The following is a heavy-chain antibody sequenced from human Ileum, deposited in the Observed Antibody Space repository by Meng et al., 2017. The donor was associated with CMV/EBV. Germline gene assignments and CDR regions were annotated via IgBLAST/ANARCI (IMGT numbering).Heavy chain of an antibody. D-gene: IGHD2-2*02. Sequence: SETLSLTCTVPGYSISSGYYWGWIRQPPGKGLEWLGSIYHSGSTYYNPSLKSRGTIPVDKSKNQFSLKLSTVTAADKAVDYCAREGYCSSTSCYTGAFNYWGQGTLVTVSS. V-gene: IGHV4-38-2*02. CDR1: GYSISSGYY. J-gene: IGHJ4*02. CDR2: IYHSGST. CDR3: AREGYCSSTSCYTGAFNY.